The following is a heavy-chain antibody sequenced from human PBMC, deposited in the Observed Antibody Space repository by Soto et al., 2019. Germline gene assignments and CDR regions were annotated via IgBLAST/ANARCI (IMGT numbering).Heavy chain of an antibody. Sequence: QVQLVQSGAEVKKPGSSVKVSCKASGVTFSSYAISWVRQAPGQGLEWMGGIIPISGTANYAQKFQGRVTITADESTSTAYMELSSLRSEDTAVYYCARSQGSSTSLEIYYYYYYGIDVWGQGTTVTVSS. CDR3: ARSQGSSTSLEIYYYYYYGIDV. J-gene: IGHJ6*02. D-gene: IGHD2-2*01. CDR1: GVTFSSYA. V-gene: IGHV1-69*01. CDR2: IIPISGTA.